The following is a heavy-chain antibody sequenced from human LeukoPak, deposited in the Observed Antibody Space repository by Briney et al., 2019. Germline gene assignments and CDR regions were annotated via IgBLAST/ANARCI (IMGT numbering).Heavy chain of an antibody. D-gene: IGHD6-19*01. CDR3: AKYSSSSGWYRGWFDP. CDR2: IRHDGSNK. Sequence: PGGSLRLSCAASGFTFSSYGMHWVRQAPGKGLEWVAFIRHDGSNKYYADSVKGRFTISRDNSKNTLYLQMNSLRAEDTAVYYCAKYSSSSGWYRGWFDPWGQGTLVTVSS. J-gene: IGHJ5*02. CDR1: GFTFSSYG. V-gene: IGHV3-30*02.